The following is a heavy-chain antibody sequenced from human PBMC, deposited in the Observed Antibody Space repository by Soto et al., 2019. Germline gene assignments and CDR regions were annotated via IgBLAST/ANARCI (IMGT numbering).Heavy chain of an antibody. J-gene: IGHJ6*02. Sequence: ASVKVSCKASGYSVSDYFIQWVRQAPGQGLEWVAWINPKTAATNYAKKFQGRVSLTWDTSFSTAYMEVTRLRPDDTAVYYCARIKWGLDYYNGMDVWGQGTTVTVSS. CDR2: INPKTAAT. D-gene: IGHD1-26*01. V-gene: IGHV1-2*02. CDR1: GYSVSDYF. CDR3: ARIKWGLDYYNGMDV.